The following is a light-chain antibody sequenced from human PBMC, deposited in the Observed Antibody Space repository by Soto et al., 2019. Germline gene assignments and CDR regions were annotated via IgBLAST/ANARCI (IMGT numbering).Light chain of an antibody. Sequence: QSALTQPASVSGSPGQSITISCTGTSSDVGGYNYVSWYQQHAGKAPKIMIYEVSNRPSGVSNRFSGSKSGNTASLTISGLQAEDEADYYCSSYTSSSTLDVFGTGTKVTV. CDR3: SSYTSSSTLDV. CDR1: SSDVGGYNY. J-gene: IGLJ1*01. V-gene: IGLV2-14*01. CDR2: EVS.